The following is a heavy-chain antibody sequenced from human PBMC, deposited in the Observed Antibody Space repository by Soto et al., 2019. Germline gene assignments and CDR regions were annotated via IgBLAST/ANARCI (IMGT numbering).Heavy chain of an antibody. J-gene: IGHJ6*02. CDR1: GYSFTSYW. D-gene: IGHD1-26*01. CDR3: ARHDGRGAQYYYGMDV. Sequence: PGESLKISCKGSGYSFTSYWIGWGRQMPGKGLEWMGIIYPGDSDTRYSPSFQGQVTISADKSISTAYLQWSSLKASDTAMYYCARHDGRGAQYYYGMDVWGQGTTVTVS. CDR2: IYPGDSDT. V-gene: IGHV5-51*01.